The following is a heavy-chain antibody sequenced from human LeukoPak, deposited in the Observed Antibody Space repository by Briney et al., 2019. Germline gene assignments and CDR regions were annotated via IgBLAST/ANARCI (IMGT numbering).Heavy chain of an antibody. CDR1: GFTFSRYA. V-gene: IGHV3-23*01. CDR3: ATALGVGYCSSTSCHFGY. Sequence: GGSLRLSCAASGFTFSRYAMSWVRQAPGKGLEWVSAISGSGGSTYYADSVKGRFTISRDNSKNTLYLQMNSLRAEDTAVYYCATALGVGYCSSTSCHFGYWGQGTLVTVSS. J-gene: IGHJ4*02. D-gene: IGHD2-2*01. CDR2: ISGSGGST.